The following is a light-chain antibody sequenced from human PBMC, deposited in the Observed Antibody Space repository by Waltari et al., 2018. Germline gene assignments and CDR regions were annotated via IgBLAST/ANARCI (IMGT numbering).Light chain of an antibody. CDR1: QSVSSF. J-gene: IGKJ4*01. Sequence: EVVMTQSPATLSVSPGERATLSCRASQSVSSFVARYQQKPGQAPRLLIYGASTRATGIPARFSGSGSGTEFTLSISSLQSEDFAVYYCQQYNDWPPLTFGGGTKVEIK. V-gene: IGKV3-15*01. CDR2: GAS. CDR3: QQYNDWPPLT.